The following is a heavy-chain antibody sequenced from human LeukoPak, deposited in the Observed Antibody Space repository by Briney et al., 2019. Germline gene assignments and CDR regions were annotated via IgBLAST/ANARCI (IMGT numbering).Heavy chain of an antibody. J-gene: IGHJ5*01. D-gene: IGHD4-17*01. CDR1: GFTFDSFA. V-gene: IGHV3-23*01. CDR2: ISRGGETT. Sequence: GGSLRLSCAASGFTFDSFAMNWVRQAPGKGLEWGSSISRGGETTYYADSVEGRFTISRDNSKNTPSLHMNSLRADDTAVYYCAKQYIVTTWYWFGSWGQGTLVTVSS. CDR3: AKQYIVTTWYWFGS.